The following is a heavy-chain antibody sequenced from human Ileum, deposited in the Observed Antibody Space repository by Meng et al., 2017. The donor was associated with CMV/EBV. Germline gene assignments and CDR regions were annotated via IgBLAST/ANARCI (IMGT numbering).Heavy chain of an antibody. CDR2: IYYRGST. J-gene: IGHJ5*02. Sequence: RLQLQESGPGLGRPSETLSLICSVSGGLIRSSSDDWGWIRQSPGKGLEWIGSIYYRGSTYYNPSLKSRVTISVDTSNNQFSLNLESVTAADTATYYCARDRNWGSWFDPWGQGTLVTVSS. V-gene: IGHV4-39*06. CDR1: GGLIRSSSDD. CDR3: ARDRNWGSWFDP. D-gene: IGHD7-27*01.